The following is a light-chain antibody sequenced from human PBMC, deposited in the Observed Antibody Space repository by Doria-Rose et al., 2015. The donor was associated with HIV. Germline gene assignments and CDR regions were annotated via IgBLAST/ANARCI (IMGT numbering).Light chain of an antibody. J-gene: IGKJ3*01. CDR1: QSLLYTSKNY. CDR2: WAS. V-gene: IGKV4-1*01. CDR3: QQYYDTPS. Sequence: DIRVTQSPESLGMSLGERATLNCKSNQSLLYTSKNYLAWYQQTPGQPPKLLIYWASTRQSGVPARFSGSGSGTDFTLTISSLEAEDVAVYHCQQYYDTPSFGPGTTVDIK.